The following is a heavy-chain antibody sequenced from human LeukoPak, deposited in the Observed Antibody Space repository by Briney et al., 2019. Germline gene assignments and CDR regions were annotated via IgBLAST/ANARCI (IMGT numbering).Heavy chain of an antibody. CDR1: GFTFSNYA. CDR2: IRGNGVTT. D-gene: IGHD3-16*02. CDR3: AKVELSASGGELDP. Sequence: GGSLRLSCAASGFTFSNYAMSWVRQAPGKGLEWVSAIRGNGVTTYDADSVKGRFTISRDNSRNTLYLEMKSLRADDTAVYYRAKVELSASGGELDPWGQGTLVIVSS. V-gene: IGHV3-23*01. J-gene: IGHJ5*02.